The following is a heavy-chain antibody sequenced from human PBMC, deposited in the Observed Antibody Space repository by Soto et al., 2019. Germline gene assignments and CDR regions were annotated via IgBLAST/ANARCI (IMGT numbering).Heavy chain of an antibody. D-gene: IGHD6-13*01. CDR1: GYTFTSYY. Sequence: WASVKVSCKASGYTFTSYYMHWVRQAPGQGPEWMGIINPSGGSTSYAQKFQGRVTMTRDTSTSTVYMELSSLRSEDTAVYYCARPAFSSSWFGGYYYYGMDVWGQGTTVTVSS. V-gene: IGHV1-46*01. CDR2: INPSGGST. CDR3: ARPAFSSSWFGGYYYYGMDV. J-gene: IGHJ6*02.